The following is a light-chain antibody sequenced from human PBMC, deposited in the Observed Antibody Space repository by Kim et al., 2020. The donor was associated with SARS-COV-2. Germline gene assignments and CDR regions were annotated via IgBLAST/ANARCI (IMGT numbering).Light chain of an antibody. V-gene: IGKV1-17*03. J-gene: IGKJ4*01. CDR3: LQHHSYPLT. Sequence: AAVGDRVTITCRASQGIDNYLTWFQQKPGKVPKRLIFAASSLLSEVPSRFSGSGSGTEFTLTMTNLQPEDFATYYCLQHHSYPLTLGGGTKVDIK. CDR2: AAS. CDR1: QGIDNY.